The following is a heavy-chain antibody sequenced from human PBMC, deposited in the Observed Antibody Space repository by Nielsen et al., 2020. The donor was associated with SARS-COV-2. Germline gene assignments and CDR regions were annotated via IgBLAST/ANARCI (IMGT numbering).Heavy chain of an antibody. V-gene: IGHV6-1*01. Sequence: SETLSLTCAISGDSVSSNSAAWNWIRQSPSRGLEWLGRTYYRSKWYNDYAVSVKSRITINPDTSKNQFSLQLNSVTPEDTAVYYCARRHLSSSWYLGAFEIWGQGTMVTVSS. D-gene: IGHD6-13*01. J-gene: IGHJ3*02. CDR2: TYYRSKWYN. CDR3: ARRHLSSSWYLGAFEI. CDR1: GDSVSSNSAA.